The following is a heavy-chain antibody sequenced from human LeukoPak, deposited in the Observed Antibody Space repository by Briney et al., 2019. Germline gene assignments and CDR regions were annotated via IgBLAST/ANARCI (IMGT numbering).Heavy chain of an antibody. V-gene: IGHV4-59*08. CDR3: ARPSRTGSGWDAFAI. CDR1: GGSISNYY. D-gene: IGHD3-22*01. Sequence: SETLSLTCTVPGGSISNYYWSWIRQPPGKELEWIGYIYYSGSTNYNPSLTGRVTISVDTSKHRFSLNLSSVTAADTAVYYCARPSRTGSGWDAFAIWGQGRLVTVSS. J-gene: IGHJ3*02. CDR2: IYYSGST.